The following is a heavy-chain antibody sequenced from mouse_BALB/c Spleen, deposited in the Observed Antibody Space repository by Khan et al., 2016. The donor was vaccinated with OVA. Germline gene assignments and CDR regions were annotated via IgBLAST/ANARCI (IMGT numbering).Heavy chain of an antibody. CDR1: GYTFTNYG. J-gene: IGHJ1*01. V-gene: IGHV9-3-1*01. CDR2: INTYTGEP. Sequence: QIQLVQSGPELKKPGETVKISCKASGYTFTNYGMNWVKQAPGKGLKWMGWINTYTGEPTSTDDFKGRFAFSLETSASTAYLQINNLKTEDTATYFCARGAIYWYFDVWGPGTTVTVSS. CDR3: ARGAIYWYFDV.